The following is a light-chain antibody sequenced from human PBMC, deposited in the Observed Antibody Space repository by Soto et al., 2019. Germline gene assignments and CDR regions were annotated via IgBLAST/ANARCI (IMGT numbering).Light chain of an antibody. CDR3: SSFTSSSTYV. CDR1: SSDVGSYNR. Sequence: QSALTQPPSVSGSPGQSVAISCNGTSSDVGSYNRVAWYQQSPGTAPKLMIYEVSTRPSGVPDRFSGSKSGNTASLTISGLQAEDEADYYCSSFTSSSTYVFGTGTKLTVL. V-gene: IGLV2-18*02. CDR2: EVS. J-gene: IGLJ1*01.